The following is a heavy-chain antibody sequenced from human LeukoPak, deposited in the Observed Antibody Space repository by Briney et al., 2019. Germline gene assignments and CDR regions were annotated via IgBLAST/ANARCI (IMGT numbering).Heavy chain of an antibody. J-gene: IGHJ4*02. V-gene: IGHV3-33*01. Sequence: GGSLRLSCAASGFTFSSYGMHWVRQAPGKGLEWVAVIWYDGSNKYYADSVKGRFTISRDNSKNTLYLQMNSLRAEDTAVYNCARDDDYYGSGSYSHFDYWGQGTLVTVSS. CDR3: ARDDDYYGSGSYSHFDY. D-gene: IGHD3-10*01. CDR1: GFTFSSYG. CDR2: IWYDGSNK.